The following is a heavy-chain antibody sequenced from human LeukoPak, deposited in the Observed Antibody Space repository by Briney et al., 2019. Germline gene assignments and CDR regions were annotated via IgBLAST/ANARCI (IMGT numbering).Heavy chain of an antibody. V-gene: IGHV1-46*01. CDR2: INPSSGST. Sequence: ASVKVSCKASGYTFTNYYMHWVRQAPGQGLEWMGIINPSSGSTIYSQKFQGRVSMTRDTSTSTVYMELSSLRSEDTAVYYCAREARESSGMDVWGQGTTVTVSS. D-gene: IGHD5-24*01. J-gene: IGHJ6*02. CDR1: GYTFTNYY. CDR3: AREARESSGMDV.